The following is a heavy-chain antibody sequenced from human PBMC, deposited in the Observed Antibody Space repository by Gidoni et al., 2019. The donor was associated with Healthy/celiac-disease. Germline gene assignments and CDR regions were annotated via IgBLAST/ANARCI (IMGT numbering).Heavy chain of an antibody. D-gene: IGHD6-19*01. CDR1: GFTFSSYG. CDR3: AKDDSGYSSGWYYVDV. V-gene: IGHV3-30*18. CDR2: ISYDGSNK. Sequence: QVQLVESGGGVVQPGRSLRLSCAASGFTFSSYGMHWVRQAPGKGLEWVAVISYDGSNKYYADSVKGRFTISRDNSKNTLYLQMNSLRAEDTAVYYCAKDDSGYSSGWYYVDVWGQGTTVTVSS. J-gene: IGHJ6*02.